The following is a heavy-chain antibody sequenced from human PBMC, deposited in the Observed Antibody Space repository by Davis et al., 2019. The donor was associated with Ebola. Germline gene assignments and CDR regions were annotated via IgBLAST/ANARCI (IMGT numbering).Heavy chain of an antibody. CDR1: GFTFSSYA. J-gene: IGHJ4*02. D-gene: IGHD6-13*01. V-gene: IGHV3-64D*06. CDR3: VKTPSSSWYRAKYYFDY. Sequence: GASLNISCSASGFTFSSYAMHWVRQAPGKGLEYVTAISSNGGSTYYADSVKGRFTISRDNSKNTLYLQMSSLRAEDTAVYYCVKTPSSSWYRAKYYFDYWGQGTLVTVSS. CDR2: ISSNGGST.